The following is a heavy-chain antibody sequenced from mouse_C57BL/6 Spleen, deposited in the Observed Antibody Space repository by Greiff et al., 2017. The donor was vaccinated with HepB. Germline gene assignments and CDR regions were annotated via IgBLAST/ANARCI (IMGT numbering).Heavy chain of an antibody. J-gene: IGHJ2*01. CDR3: AREEYYGSSHYFDY. V-gene: IGHV1-64*01. CDR2: IHPNSGST. D-gene: IGHD1-1*01. Sequence: QVQLQQSGAELVKPGASVKLSCKASGYTFTSYWMHWVKQRPGQGLEWIGMIHPNSGSTNYNEKFKSKATLTVDKSSSTAYMQLSSLTSEDSAVYYCAREEYYGSSHYFDYWGQGTTLTVSS. CDR1: GYTFTSYW.